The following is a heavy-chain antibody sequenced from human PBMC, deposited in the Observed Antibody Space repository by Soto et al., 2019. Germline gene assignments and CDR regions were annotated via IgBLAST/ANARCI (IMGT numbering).Heavy chain of an antibody. CDR3: ARDRGSRYSSGTFDY. V-gene: IGHV4-30-4*01. D-gene: IGHD3-22*01. Sequence: NPSETLSLTCTVSGDSISSDEYFWNWIRQPPGKGLEWIGYIYYSGSTYYNPSLKSRVTISLDTSKKQFSLELTSVTAADTAVYYCARDRGSRYSSGTFDYWGQGTLVTV. J-gene: IGHJ4*02. CDR1: GDSISSDEYF. CDR2: IYYSGST.